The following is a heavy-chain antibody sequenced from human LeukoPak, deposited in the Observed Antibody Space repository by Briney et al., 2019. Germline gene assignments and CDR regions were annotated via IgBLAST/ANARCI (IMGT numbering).Heavy chain of an antibody. J-gene: IGHJ6*02. Sequence: GRSLRLSCAASGFTFDDYAMHWVRQAPGKGLEWVSGISWNSGSIGYADSVKGRFTISRDNAKNSLYLQMNSLRAEDTALYYCAKDGEGVTMVRGVISYYGMDVWGQGTTVTVSS. CDR1: GFTFDDYA. D-gene: IGHD3-10*01. CDR2: ISWNSGSI. CDR3: AKDGEGVTMVRGVISYYGMDV. V-gene: IGHV3-9*01.